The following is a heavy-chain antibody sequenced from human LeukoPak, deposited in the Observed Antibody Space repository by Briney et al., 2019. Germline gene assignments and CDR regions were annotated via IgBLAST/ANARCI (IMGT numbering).Heavy chain of an antibody. CDR3: VLGPGDFDC. D-gene: IGHD3-3*02. J-gene: IGHJ4*02. CDR2: INPTGGST. CDR1: GYTFTGYY. Sequence: ASVKVSCKASGYTFTGYYIHWVRQAPRHGLEWMGVINPTGGSTTYTQKFQDRVAMTRDTSTTTVYMELSNLRSEDTAVYYCVLGPGDFDCWGQGTLVTVSS. V-gene: IGHV1-46*01.